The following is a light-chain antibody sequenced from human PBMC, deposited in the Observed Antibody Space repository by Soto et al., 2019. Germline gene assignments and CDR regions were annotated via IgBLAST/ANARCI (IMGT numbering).Light chain of an antibody. V-gene: IGKV1-39*01. CDR1: QSISNF. CDR2: AAS. Sequence: DIQMTQSASSLSASVGDRVTITCRASQSISNFLSWYQQKPGKAPQLLIYAASSLQSGVPSRFSGSGSGTEFTLTIGSLQPEDFATHYCQQSYTTPYTFGQGTNLEIK. CDR3: QQSYTTPYT. J-gene: IGKJ2*01.